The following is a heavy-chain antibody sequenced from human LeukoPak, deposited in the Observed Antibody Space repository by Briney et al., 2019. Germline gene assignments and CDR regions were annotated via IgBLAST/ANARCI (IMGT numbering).Heavy chain of an antibody. D-gene: IGHD3-16*01. V-gene: IGHV3-9*01. J-gene: IGHJ4*02. CDR3: ARDLGGDSFDY. CDR1: GFTFDDYA. Sequence: GRSLRLSCAASGFTFDDYAMHWVRQAPGKGLEWVSGISWNSGSIGYADSVKGRFTISRDNAKNTLYLQMNSLRAEDTAVYYCARDLGGDSFDYWGQGTLVTVSS. CDR2: ISWNSGSI.